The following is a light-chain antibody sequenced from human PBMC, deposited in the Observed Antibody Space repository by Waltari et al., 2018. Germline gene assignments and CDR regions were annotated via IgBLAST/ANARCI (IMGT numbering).Light chain of an antibody. J-gene: IGKJ5*01. CDR3: QQYGNSPFA. Sequence: EIGLTQSPGTLALSKGESVTIYFRASQSLIGDYVAWYQQKPGQAPRLLFYDVSRRATGVPDRFSASGSGTDFTLTISRLEPGDFAVYYCQQYGNSPFAFGQGTRLEIK. V-gene: IGKV3-20*01. CDR2: DVS. CDR1: QSLIGDY.